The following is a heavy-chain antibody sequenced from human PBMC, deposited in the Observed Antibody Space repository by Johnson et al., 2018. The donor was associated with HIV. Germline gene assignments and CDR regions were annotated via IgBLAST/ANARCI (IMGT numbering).Heavy chain of an antibody. CDR1: GFTFSSYG. CDR2: ISYDGSNK. J-gene: IGHJ3*02. Sequence: QVQLVESGGGVVQPGRSLRLSCAASGFTFSSYGMHWVRQAPGKGLEWLAVISYDGSNKYYGDSVKGRFTISRENSKNTLFLQMNSLRAEDTAMYFCVRRFYDSSAFDIWGQGTMVTVSS. CDR3: VRRFYDSSAFDI. D-gene: IGHD3-22*01. V-gene: IGHV3-30*03.